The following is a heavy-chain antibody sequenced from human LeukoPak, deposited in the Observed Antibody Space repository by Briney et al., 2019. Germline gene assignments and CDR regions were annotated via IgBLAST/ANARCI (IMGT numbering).Heavy chain of an antibody. J-gene: IGHJ4*02. CDR3: ATLKQLLWFGPRGY. D-gene: IGHD3-10*01. CDR2: ISSSSSYI. CDR1: GFTFSSYS. Sequence: GGSLRLSCAASGFTFSSYSMDWGRQAPGKGLEWVSSISSSSSYIYYADSVKGRFTISRDNAKNSLYLQMNSLRAEDTAVYYCATLKQLLWFGPRGYWGQGTLVTVSS. V-gene: IGHV3-21*01.